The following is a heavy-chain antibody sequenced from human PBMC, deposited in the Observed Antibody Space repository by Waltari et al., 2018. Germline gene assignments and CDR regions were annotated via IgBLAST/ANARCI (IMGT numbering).Heavy chain of an antibody. D-gene: IGHD1-1*01. CDR3: ARGKKGYMGGLGYYYGMDV. Sequence: VQLVQSGAEVKKPGASVKVSCKASGYTFTGYYMHWVRQAPGQGLEWMGWINPNSGGTNYAQTFQGRVTMTRDTSISPAYMELSRLRSDDTAVYYCARGKKGYMGGLGYYYGMDVWGQGTTVTVSS. J-gene: IGHJ6*02. CDR2: INPNSGGT. V-gene: IGHV1-2*02. CDR1: GYTFTGYY.